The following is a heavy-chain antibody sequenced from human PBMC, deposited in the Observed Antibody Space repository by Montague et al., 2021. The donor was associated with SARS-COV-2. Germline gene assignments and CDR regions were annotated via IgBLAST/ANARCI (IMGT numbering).Heavy chain of an antibody. V-gene: IGHV4-59*01. D-gene: IGHD2-15*01. CDR3: AKYGKSVVVANAWGYYDY. CDR1: GGSISGSY. CDR2: IHYTGGT. Sequence: SETLSLTCTVSGGSISGSYWSWIRQPPGKGLEWIGYIHYTGGTSYNPSLKSRVTISVETSRNHFSLNLNSVTAADTAVYYCAKYGKSVVVANAWGYYDYWGQGTLVTVSS. J-gene: IGHJ4*02.